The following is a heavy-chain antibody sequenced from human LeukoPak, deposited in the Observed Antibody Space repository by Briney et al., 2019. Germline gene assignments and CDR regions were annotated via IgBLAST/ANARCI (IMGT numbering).Heavy chain of an antibody. CDR3: VAANPNSDY. J-gene: IGHJ4*02. Sequence: GGSLRLSCAVSGFSFSSHAMHWVRQAPSKGLEWVAAMSYYEGDKHYADSVKGRFTISRDITKNTLYLQMNTLRVEDTAVYYCVAANPNSDYWGQGTLVTVSS. CDR2: MSYYEGDK. V-gene: IGHV3-30-3*01. CDR1: GFSFSSHA. D-gene: IGHD2-15*01.